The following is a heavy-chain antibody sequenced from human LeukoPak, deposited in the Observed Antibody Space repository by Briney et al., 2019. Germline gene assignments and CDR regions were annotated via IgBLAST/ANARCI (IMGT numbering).Heavy chain of an antibody. CDR2: ISYDGSNK. V-gene: IGHV3-30*18. D-gene: IGHD6-19*01. J-gene: IGHJ4*02. CDR1: GFTFSDYV. Sequence: SCLASGFTFSDYVMHWVRQAPGKGLAGVALISYDGSNKYYADSVKGRFTISRDNSKNTLYLQMNSLRAEDTAVYYCAKGFSGWYFDYWGQGTLVTVSS. CDR3: AKGFSGWYFDY.